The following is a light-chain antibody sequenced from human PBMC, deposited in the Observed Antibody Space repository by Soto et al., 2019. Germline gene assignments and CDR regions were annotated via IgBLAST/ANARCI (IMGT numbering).Light chain of an antibody. CDR3: QQYNSYSWT. V-gene: IGKV1-5*01. CDR1: QSISLW. J-gene: IGKJ1*01. Sequence: DIQMTQSPSTLSAFVGDRVTITCRACQSISLWLAWYQQKPGKAPRLLIYDVSTLESGVPSRFSGSGSGTEFSLTIKSLEPDDFATYYCQQYNSYSWTFGQGTKVEIK. CDR2: DVS.